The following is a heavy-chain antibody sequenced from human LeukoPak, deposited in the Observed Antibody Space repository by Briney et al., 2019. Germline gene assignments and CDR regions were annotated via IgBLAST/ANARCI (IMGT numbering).Heavy chain of an antibody. CDR2: ISSSSSNI. CDR1: GFTFSSYW. J-gene: IGHJ4*02. V-gene: IGHV3-21*04. D-gene: IGHD3-3*01. CDR3: ARDTIFGVVSEF. Sequence: GGALRLSCAASGFTFSSYWMSWVRQAPGKGLEWVSSISSSSSNIYYADSVKGRFTISRDNAKNSLYLQMNSLRAEDTAVYYCARDTIFGVVSEFWGQGTLVTVSS.